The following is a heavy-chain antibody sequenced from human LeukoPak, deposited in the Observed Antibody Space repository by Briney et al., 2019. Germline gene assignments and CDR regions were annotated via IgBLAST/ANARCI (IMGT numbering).Heavy chain of an antibody. Sequence: PGGSLRLSCAASGFTFTSYAMNWVRQAPGKGLEWVSLIIGSNGATFYADSVKGRFTISRDTSKNTLYLQMNSLRAEDTAVYYCVKGGYDYIEIAYFHYWGQGALVTVSS. CDR1: GFTFTSYA. J-gene: IGHJ4*02. CDR3: VKGGYDYIEIAYFHY. CDR2: IIGSNGAT. D-gene: IGHD5-12*01. V-gene: IGHV3-23*01.